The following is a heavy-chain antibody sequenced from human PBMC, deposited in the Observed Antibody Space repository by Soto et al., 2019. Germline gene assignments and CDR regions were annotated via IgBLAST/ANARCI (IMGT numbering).Heavy chain of an antibody. CDR2: IDPSDSYT. J-gene: IGHJ5*02. CDR1: GYRFTGYW. CDR3: AKNQGVELVPLATVDWFDP. V-gene: IGHV5-10-1*01. Sequence: GESLNISCTGSGYRFTGYWISWVLQVPGKGLEWMGKIDPSDSYTNYSPSFQGHVSISTDKSISSVYLKWNSLRATDSAIYYCAKNQGVELVPLATVDWFDPWGQGSVVTVSS. D-gene: IGHD1-26*01.